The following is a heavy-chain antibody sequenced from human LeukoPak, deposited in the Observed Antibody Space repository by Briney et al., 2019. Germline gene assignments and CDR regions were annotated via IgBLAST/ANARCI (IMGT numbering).Heavy chain of an antibody. CDR2: ISGSGGST. V-gene: IGHV3-23*01. CDR3: AEVTMVRGYYFDY. Sequence: GGSLRLSCAASGFTFSSYGMHWVRQAPGKGLEWVSAISGSGGSTYYADSVKGRFTISRDNSKNTLYLQMNSLGAEDTAVYYCAEVTMVRGYYFDYWGQGTLVTVSS. D-gene: IGHD3-10*01. J-gene: IGHJ4*02. CDR1: GFTFSSYG.